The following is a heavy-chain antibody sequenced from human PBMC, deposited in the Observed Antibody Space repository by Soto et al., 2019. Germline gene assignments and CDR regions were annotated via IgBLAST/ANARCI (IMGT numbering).Heavy chain of an antibody. CDR1: GYSFTSYW. D-gene: IGHD1-26*01. J-gene: IGHJ3*02. V-gene: IGHV5-51*01. CDR3: AAQELLAKDAFDI. Sequence: GESLKISCKGSGYSFTSYWIGWVRQMPGKGLEWMGIIYPGDSDTRYSPSFQGQVTISADKSISTAYLQWSSLKASDTAMYYCAAQELLAKDAFDIWGQGTMVTVSS. CDR2: IYPGDSDT.